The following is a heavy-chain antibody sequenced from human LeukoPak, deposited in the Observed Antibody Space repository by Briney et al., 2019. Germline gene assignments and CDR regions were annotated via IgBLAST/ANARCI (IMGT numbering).Heavy chain of an antibody. CDR2: IYYSGRT. Sequence: ASETLSLTCSVSSGSISSYYWSWIRQPPGKGLEWIGYIYYSGRTSYNPSLKSRVTISVDTSKNHFSLTLSSVTAADTAVYYCARGQKYRNGYTVTELGSGYFDYWGQGTLVTVSS. J-gene: IGHJ4*02. V-gene: IGHV4-59*01. CDR1: SGSISSYY. CDR3: ARGQKYRNGYTVTELGSGYFDY. D-gene: IGHD5-18*01.